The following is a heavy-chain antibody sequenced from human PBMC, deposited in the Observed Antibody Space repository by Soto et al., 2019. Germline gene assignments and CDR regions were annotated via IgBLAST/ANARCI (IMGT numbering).Heavy chain of an antibody. Sequence: SETLSLTCTVSGGSISSSSYYWGWIRQPPGKGLEWIGSIYYSGRTYYNPSLKSRVTISVDTSKNQFSLKLSSVTAADTAVYYCAPLYYYDSSGYYYDAFDIWGQGTMVTVSS. D-gene: IGHD3-22*01. CDR2: IYYSGRT. CDR1: GGSISSSSYY. V-gene: IGHV4-39*01. CDR3: APLYYYDSSGYYYDAFDI. J-gene: IGHJ3*02.